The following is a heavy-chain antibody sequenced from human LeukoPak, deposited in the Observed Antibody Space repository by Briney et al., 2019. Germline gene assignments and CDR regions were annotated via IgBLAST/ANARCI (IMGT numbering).Heavy chain of an antibody. CDR2: INPNSGGT. J-gene: IGHJ6*02. CDR1: GYTFTGYY. Sequence: ASVRVSCKASGYTFTGYYMHWVRQAPGQGLGWMGWINPNSGGTNYAQKFQGRVTMTRDTSISTAYMELSRLRSDDTAVYYCARGVRVGARERYYDYVWGSYRFAPGGMDVWGQGTTVTVSS. V-gene: IGHV1-2*02. CDR3: ARGVRVGARERYYDYVWGSYRFAPGGMDV. D-gene: IGHD3-16*02.